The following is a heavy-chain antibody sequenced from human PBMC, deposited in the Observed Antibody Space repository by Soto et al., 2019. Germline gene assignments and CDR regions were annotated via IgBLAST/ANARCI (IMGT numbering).Heavy chain of an antibody. V-gene: IGHV3-33*01. J-gene: IGHJ4*02. Sequence: QEELGESGGGVVQPGRSLRLSCAASGFNFRNYAMHWVRQAPGKGLEWVAVIWYDGSDENYADSVKGRFTISRDNSKNTLYLQMNSLRGEDTAVYYCARGGPGGACFDLWGQGTLVTVSS. CDR2: IWYDGSDE. CDR1: GFNFRNYA. CDR3: ARGGPGGACFDL. D-gene: IGHD3-16*01.